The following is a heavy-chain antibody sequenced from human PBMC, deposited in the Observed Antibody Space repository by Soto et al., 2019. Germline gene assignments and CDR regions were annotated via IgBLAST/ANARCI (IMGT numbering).Heavy chain of an antibody. V-gene: IGHV3-15*07. CDR2: IKSKIDGGTT. Sequence: EVQLVESGGGLVKPGGSLRLSCGGSGFIFSNAWMHWVRQAPGKGLEWVGRIKSKIDGGTTDYTAPVKGRFTISRDDPKSTMFLQMNSLRTEDTAVYYCTTDRPYDYDSSSHDPWGQGTVVTVSP. J-gene: IGHJ5*02. D-gene: IGHD3-22*01. CDR1: GFIFSNAW. CDR3: TTDRPYDYDSSSHDP.